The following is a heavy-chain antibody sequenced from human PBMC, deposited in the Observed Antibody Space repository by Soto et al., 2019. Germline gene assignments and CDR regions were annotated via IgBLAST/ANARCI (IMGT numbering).Heavy chain of an antibody. CDR3: ARVTTMVRGPPNPYYYYYYYMDV. CDR2: INHSGST. J-gene: IGHJ6*03. Sequence: SSETLSLTCAVYGGSFSGYYWSWIRQPPGEGLEWIGEINHSGSTNYNPSLKSRVTISVDTSKNQFSLKLSSVTAADTAVYYCARVTTMVRGPPNPYYYYYYYMDVWGKGTTVTVSS. V-gene: IGHV4-34*01. CDR1: GGSFSGYY. D-gene: IGHD3-10*01.